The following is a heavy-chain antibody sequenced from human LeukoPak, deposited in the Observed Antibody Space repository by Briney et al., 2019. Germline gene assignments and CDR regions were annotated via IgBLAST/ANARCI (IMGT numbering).Heavy chain of an antibody. D-gene: IGHD4-17*01. Sequence: GRSLRLSCAASGFTFSSYAIHWVRQAPGKGLEWVAVISYDGSNKYYADSVKGRFTISRDNSKNTLYLQMNSLRAEDTAVYYCAREDLTTFDYWGQGTLVTVSS. J-gene: IGHJ4*02. CDR2: ISYDGSNK. V-gene: IGHV3-30-3*01. CDR1: GFTFSSYA. CDR3: AREDLTTFDY.